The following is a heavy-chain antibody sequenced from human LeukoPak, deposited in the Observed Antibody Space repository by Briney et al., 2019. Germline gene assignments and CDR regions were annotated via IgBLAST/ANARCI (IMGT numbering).Heavy chain of an antibody. V-gene: IGHV3-74*01. CDR2: ISSDESST. CDR1: GFTFSSYW. CDR3: AGDTYGSGNFYEY. D-gene: IGHD3-10*01. Sequence: PGGSLRLSCAASGFTFSSYWMHWVRQVPGKGLVWASRISSDESSTTYADSVKGRFTISRDNAKNTLYLQMNSLRAEDTAVYYCAGDTYGSGNFYEYWGQGTLVMVSS. J-gene: IGHJ4*02.